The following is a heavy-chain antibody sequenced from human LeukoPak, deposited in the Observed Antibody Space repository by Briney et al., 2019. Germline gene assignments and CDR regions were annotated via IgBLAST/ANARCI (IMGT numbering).Heavy chain of an antibody. D-gene: IGHD1-1*01. V-gene: IGHV1-2*02. J-gene: IGHJ4*02. CDR2: INPDSGGT. CDR3: ARDLEGLERYFDY. CDR1: GYTFTGYF. Sequence: GASVKVSCKASGYTFTGYFMHWVRQDPRQGLEWMGWINPDSGGTKYAQNFQGRVTMTRDTSICTAYMELSRLRSDDTAIYYCARDLEGLERYFDYWGQGTLVTVSS.